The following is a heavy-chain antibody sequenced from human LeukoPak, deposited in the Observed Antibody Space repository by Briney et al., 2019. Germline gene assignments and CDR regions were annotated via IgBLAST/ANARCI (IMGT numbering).Heavy chain of an antibody. Sequence: GGSLRLSCAASGFTVSTNYMSWVRQAPGKGLEWVSLIYSGGGTYYADSVKGRFTISRDNSRNTLSLQMNSLRAEDTAVYYCAKDVGMVGATDYWGQGTLVTVSS. J-gene: IGHJ4*02. CDR3: AKDVGMVGATDY. CDR2: IYSGGGT. V-gene: IGHV3-66*01. D-gene: IGHD1-26*01. CDR1: GFTVSTNY.